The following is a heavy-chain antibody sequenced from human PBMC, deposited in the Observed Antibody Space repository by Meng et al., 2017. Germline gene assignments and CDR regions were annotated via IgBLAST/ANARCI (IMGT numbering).Heavy chain of an antibody. V-gene: IGHV1-2*06. CDR1: GYTFTGYY. CDR3: ARADGSGSLWLFAY. Sequence: ASVKVSCKASGYTFTGYYMHWVRQAPGQGLEWMGRINPNSGGTNYAQKFQGRVTMTRDTSISTAYMELSRLRSDDTAVYYCARADGSGSLWLFAYWGQGNLVNGAS. J-gene: IGHJ4*02. D-gene: IGHD3-10*01. CDR2: INPNSGGT.